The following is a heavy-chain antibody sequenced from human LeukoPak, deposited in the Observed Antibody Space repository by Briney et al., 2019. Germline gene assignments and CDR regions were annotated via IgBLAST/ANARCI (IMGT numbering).Heavy chain of an antibody. J-gene: IGHJ6*03. CDR3: ARVRVIAATYYYMDV. Sequence: TGGSLRLSCAASGFTFSTYSMTWVRQAPGKGLEWVSSIVSSSTYIYYADSVKGRFTISRDNAKNSLFLQMNSLRAEDTATYYCARVRVIAATYYYMDVWGKGTTVTVSS. D-gene: IGHD2-15*01. V-gene: IGHV3-21*01. CDR2: IVSSSTYI. CDR1: GFTFSTYS.